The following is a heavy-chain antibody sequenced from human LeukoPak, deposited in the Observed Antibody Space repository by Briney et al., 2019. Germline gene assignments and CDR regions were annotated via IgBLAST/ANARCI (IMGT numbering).Heavy chain of an antibody. J-gene: IGHJ3*02. V-gene: IGHV4-59*08. Sequence: SETLSLTCTVSGGSISSYYWSWIRQPPGKGLEWIGYIYYSGSTNYNPSLKSRVTISVDTSKNQFSLKLSSVTAADTAVYYCARQYYYDSSGYSSDAFDIWGQGTMVTVSS. CDR1: GGSISSYY. CDR2: IYYSGST. D-gene: IGHD3-22*01. CDR3: ARQYYYDSSGYSSDAFDI.